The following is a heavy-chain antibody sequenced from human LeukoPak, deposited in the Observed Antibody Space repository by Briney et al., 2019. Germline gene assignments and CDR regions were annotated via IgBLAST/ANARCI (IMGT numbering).Heavy chain of an antibody. CDR2: IYYSGST. CDR3: ARHEGYSYGFGNNWFNP. D-gene: IGHD5-18*01. Sequence: PSETLSLTCTVSGGSISSSSYYWGWIRQPPGKGLEWIGSIYYSGSTYYNPSLKSRVTISVDTSKNQFYLKLSSVTAADTAVYYCARHEGYSYGFGNNWFNPWGQGTLVTVSS. J-gene: IGHJ5*02. V-gene: IGHV4-39*01. CDR1: GGSISSSSYY.